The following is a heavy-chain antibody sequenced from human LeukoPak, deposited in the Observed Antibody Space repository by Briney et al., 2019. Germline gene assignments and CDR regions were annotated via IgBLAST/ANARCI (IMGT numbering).Heavy chain of an antibody. CDR3: AREEGSYGTSDY. J-gene: IGHJ4*02. CDR2: ISSSGSTI. V-gene: IGHV3-48*03. D-gene: IGHD5-18*01. CDR1: GFTFSSYE. Sequence: GGSLRLSCAASGFTFSSYEMNWVRQAPGKGLEWVSYISSSGSTIYHADSVKGRFTISRDNAKNSLYLQMNSLRAEDMAVYYCAREEGSYGTSDYWGQGTLVTVSS.